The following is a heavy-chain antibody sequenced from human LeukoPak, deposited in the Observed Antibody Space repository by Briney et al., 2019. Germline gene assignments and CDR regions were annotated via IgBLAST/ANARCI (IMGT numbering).Heavy chain of an antibody. CDR2: ISGSGGST. CDR1: GFTFSSYA. CDR3: AKDRGIAVAGMLSDY. V-gene: IGHV3-23*01. D-gene: IGHD6-19*01. J-gene: IGHJ4*02. Sequence: GGSLRLSCAASGFTFSSYAMSWVRQAPGKGLEWVSAISGSGGSTYYADSVKGRFTISRDNSKNTLYLQMNSLRAEDTAVYYCAKDRGIAVAGMLSDYWGQGTLVTVSS.